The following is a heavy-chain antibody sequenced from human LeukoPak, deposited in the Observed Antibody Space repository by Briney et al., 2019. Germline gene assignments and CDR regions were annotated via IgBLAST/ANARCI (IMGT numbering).Heavy chain of an antibody. V-gene: IGHV3-23*01. J-gene: IGHJ4*02. CDR3: AKASLGYCSGGSCSPYDY. CDR2: ISGHGGST. Sequence: GGSLRLSCAASGFTFSSYAMSWVRQAPGKGLEWVSAISGHGGSTYYADSVKGRFTISRDNSKNTLYLQMNSLRAEDTAVYYCAKASLGYCSGGSCSPYDYWGQGTLVTVSS. CDR1: GFTFSSYA. D-gene: IGHD2-15*01.